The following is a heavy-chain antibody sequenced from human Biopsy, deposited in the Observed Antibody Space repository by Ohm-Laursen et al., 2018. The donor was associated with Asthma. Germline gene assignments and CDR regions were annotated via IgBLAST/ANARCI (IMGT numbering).Heavy chain of an antibody. D-gene: IGHD3-22*01. CDR1: GDSITSGGCC. V-gene: IGHV4-31*03. J-gene: IGHJ4*02. CDR3: ARIPRRSGSYFVDY. CDR2: IHHSGTS. Sequence: TLSLTCTVSGDSITSGGCCWNWIRQHPGKGLEWIGYIHHSGTSYFNPSLKSRVSFSRDTSKNQFSLRGGSVTAADTAMYYCARIPRRSGSYFVDYWGQGTLVTVSS.